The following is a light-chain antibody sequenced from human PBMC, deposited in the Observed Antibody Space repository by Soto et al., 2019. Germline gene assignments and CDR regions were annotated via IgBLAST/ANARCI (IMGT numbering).Light chain of an antibody. J-gene: IGKJ2*01. CDR2: DAS. CDR1: QSISSW. V-gene: IGKV1-5*01. Sequence: DTQMTQSPSTLSASVGDRVTITCRASQSISSWLAWYQQKPGKAPKLLIYDASSLESGVPSRFSGSGSGTEFTLTISSLHPDDFATYYCQQYNSYSYTFGQGTKLEIK. CDR3: QQYNSYSYT.